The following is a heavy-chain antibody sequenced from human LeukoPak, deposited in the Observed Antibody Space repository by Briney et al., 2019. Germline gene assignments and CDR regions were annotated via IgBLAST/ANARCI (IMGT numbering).Heavy chain of an antibody. CDR3: ARVLRDDSSGYYYSPRGNASDT. V-gene: IGHV1-2*06. Sequence: ASVKVSCKASGYTFTGYYMHWVRQAPGQGLEWMGRINPNSGGTNYAQKFQGRVNMTRDTSISTAYMELSRLRSDDTAVYYCARVLRDDSSGYYYSPRGNASDTWGQGTMVTVSS. J-gene: IGHJ3*02. D-gene: IGHD3-22*01. CDR1: GYTFTGYY. CDR2: INPNSGGT.